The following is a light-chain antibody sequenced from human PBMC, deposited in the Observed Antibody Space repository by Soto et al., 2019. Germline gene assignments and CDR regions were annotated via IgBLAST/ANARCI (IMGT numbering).Light chain of an antibody. CDR2: DAS. CDR3: QQRSNWPIT. V-gene: IGKV3-11*01. CDR1: QSVRSY. Sequence: EIVLTQSPATLSLSPGERATLSCRASQSVRSYLAWYQQKPGQAPRLLIYDASNRATGIPARFSGSGSGTEFTLTISSLEPEDFAVYYCQQRSNWPITFGQGTRLEMK. J-gene: IGKJ5*01.